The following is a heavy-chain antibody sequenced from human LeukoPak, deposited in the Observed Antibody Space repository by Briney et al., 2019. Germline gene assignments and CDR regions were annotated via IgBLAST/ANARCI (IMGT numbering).Heavy chain of an antibody. V-gene: IGHV3-21*01. Sequence: GGSLRLSCAASGFTFSSYSMNWVRQAPGKGLEWVSSISSSSSYIYYADSVKGRFTISRDNAKNTLYLQMNSLRAEDTAVYYCAKTPTVNYYYGMDVWGQGTTVTVSS. CDR1: GFTFSSYS. J-gene: IGHJ6*02. D-gene: IGHD4-11*01. CDR2: ISSSSSYI. CDR3: AKTPTVNYYYGMDV.